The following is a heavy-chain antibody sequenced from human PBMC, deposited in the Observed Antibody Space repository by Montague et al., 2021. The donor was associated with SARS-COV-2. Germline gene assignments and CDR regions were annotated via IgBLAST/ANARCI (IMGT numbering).Heavy chain of an antibody. D-gene: IGHD3-3*01. CDR2: ISHSGST. CDR1: GGSFSGYY. V-gene: IGHV4-34*01. Sequence: SETLSLTCAVYGGSFSGYYWSWIRQPPGEGLEWIAEISHSGSTSYNPSLKSRVTISVDTSKNQFSLKLSSATAADTAVYYCARVPYRLRFLHRYYGMDVWGQGTTVTVSS. CDR3: ARVPYRLRFLHRYYGMDV. J-gene: IGHJ6*02.